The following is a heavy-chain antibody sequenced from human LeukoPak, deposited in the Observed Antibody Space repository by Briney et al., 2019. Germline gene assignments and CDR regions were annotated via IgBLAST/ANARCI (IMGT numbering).Heavy chain of an antibody. Sequence: SETLSLTRAVYGGSFSGYYWSWIRQPPGKGLEWIGEINHSGSTNYNPSLKSRVTISVDTSKNQFSLKLSSVTAADTAVYYCARMRGGSYWGAYYYYGMDVWGQGTTVTVSS. D-gene: IGHD1-26*01. V-gene: IGHV4-34*01. CDR2: INHSGST. CDR3: ARMRGGSYWGAYYYYGMDV. J-gene: IGHJ6*02. CDR1: GGSFSGYY.